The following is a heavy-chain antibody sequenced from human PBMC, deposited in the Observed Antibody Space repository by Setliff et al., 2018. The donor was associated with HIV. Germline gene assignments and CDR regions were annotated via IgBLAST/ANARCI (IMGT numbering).Heavy chain of an antibody. J-gene: IGHJ6*02. Sequence: SETLSLTCTVSGGSIRRYYWSWIRQPPGKGLEWIGYIYYSGSTNYNPSLKSRVTISVDTSKNQFSLTLSSVIAADTAVYYCARIFGDQGYYYGMDVWGQGTTVTVSS. D-gene: IGHD3-3*01. CDR2: IYYSGST. CDR1: GGSIRRYY. CDR3: ARIFGDQGYYYGMDV. V-gene: IGHV4-59*01.